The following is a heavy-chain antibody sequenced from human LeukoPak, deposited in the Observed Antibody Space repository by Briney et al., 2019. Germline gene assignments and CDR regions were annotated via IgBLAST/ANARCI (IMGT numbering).Heavy chain of an antibody. CDR3: ARDRGRRWELLRGPFDY. CDR1: GYTFTSYG. J-gene: IGHJ4*02. D-gene: IGHD1-26*01. V-gene: IGHV1-18*01. CDR2: ISAYNGNT. Sequence: ASVKVSCKASGYTFTSYGISWVRQAPGQGLEWMGWISAYNGNTNYAQKLQGRVTMTTDTSTSTAYMELRSLRSDDTAVYYCARDRGRRWELLRGPFDYWGQGTLVAVSS.